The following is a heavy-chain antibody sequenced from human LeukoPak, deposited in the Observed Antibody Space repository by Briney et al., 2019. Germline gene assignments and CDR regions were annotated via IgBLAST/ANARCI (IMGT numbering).Heavy chain of an antibody. CDR1: GYTFTGYY. CDR3: ARESSEGLVTDY. J-gene: IGHJ4*02. D-gene: IGHD3/OR15-3a*01. V-gene: IGHV1-2*02. CDR2: INPNSGGT. Sequence: ASVKVSCKASGYTFTGYYMHWVRQAPGQGPEWMGWINPNSGGTNYAQKFQGRVTMTRDTSISTAYMELSRLRSDDTAVYYCARESSEGLVTDYWGQGTLVTVSS.